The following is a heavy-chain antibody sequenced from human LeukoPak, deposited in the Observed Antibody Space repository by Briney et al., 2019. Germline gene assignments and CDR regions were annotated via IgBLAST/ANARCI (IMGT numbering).Heavy chain of an antibody. CDR3: ARAFGASSGYSVDY. CDR2: IWYDGSNK. D-gene: IGHD3-22*01. V-gene: IGHV3-33*01. Sequence: GRSLRLSCAPSGFTFSSYAMHWVRQAPGKGLEWVTVIWYDGSNKHYADSVKGRFTISRDNSKNTLYLQMDSLRAEDTAVYYCARAFGASSGYSVDYWGQGTLVTVSS. CDR1: GFTFSSYA. J-gene: IGHJ4*02.